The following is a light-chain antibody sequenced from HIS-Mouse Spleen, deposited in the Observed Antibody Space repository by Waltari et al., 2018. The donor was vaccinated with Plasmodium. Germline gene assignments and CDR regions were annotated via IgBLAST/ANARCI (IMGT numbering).Light chain of an antibody. V-gene: IGLV3-19*01. J-gene: IGLJ2*01. Sequence: SSELTQDPAVSVALGQTVRITCQGDGLRSYYASWYQQKPGQAPVLVIYGKNNRPSGIPDRVSGSSSGNTASLTITGAQAEDEADYYCNSRDSSGTHGVFGGGTKLTVL. CDR2: GKN. CDR3: NSRDSSGTHGV. CDR1: GLRSYY.